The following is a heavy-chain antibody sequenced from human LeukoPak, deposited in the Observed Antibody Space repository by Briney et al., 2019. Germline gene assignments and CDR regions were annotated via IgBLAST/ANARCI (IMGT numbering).Heavy chain of an antibody. CDR1: GFTFSSRW. J-gene: IGHJ3*02. CDR2: IQPDGSGQ. D-gene: IGHD3-22*01. V-gene: IGHV3-7*03. CDR3: ARRDTYYYDSGGYSFDAFDI. Sequence: PGGSLRLSCAASGFTFSSRWMSWVRQAPGKGLEWVGNIQPDGSGQYPVDSLKGRFTISRDNVRNSLFLQMNSLRAEDTAVYYCARRDTYYYDSGGYSFDAFDIWGQGTMVTVSS.